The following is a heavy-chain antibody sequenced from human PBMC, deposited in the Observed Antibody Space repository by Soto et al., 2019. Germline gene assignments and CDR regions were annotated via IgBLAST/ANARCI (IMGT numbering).Heavy chain of an antibody. CDR1: GFTFSSYA. D-gene: IGHD4-17*01. CDR3: AKRSTGATTLGY. V-gene: IGHV3-23*01. Sequence: EVQLLESGGGLVQPGGSLRLSCAASGFTFSSYAMSWVRQAPGKGLEWVSTVSGSGGSTYHADSVRGRFTISRDNSKNTLYLQINSLRVEDTALYYCAKRSTGATTLGYWGQGTLVIVSS. J-gene: IGHJ4*02. CDR2: VSGSGGST.